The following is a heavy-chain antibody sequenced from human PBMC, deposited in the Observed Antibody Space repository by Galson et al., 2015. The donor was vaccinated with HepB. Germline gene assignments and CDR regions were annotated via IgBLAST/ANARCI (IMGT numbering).Heavy chain of an antibody. J-gene: IGHJ4*02. D-gene: IGHD6-19*01. CDR3: ASSEGGLAVAGTGLGY. Sequence: SLRLSCAASGFTFSSYSMNWVRQAPGKGLEWVSYISSSSSTIYYADSVKGRFTISRDNAKNSLYLQMNSLRDEDTAVYYCASSEGGLAVAGTGLGYWGQGTLVTVSS. CDR2: ISSSSSTI. V-gene: IGHV3-48*02. CDR1: GFTFSSYS.